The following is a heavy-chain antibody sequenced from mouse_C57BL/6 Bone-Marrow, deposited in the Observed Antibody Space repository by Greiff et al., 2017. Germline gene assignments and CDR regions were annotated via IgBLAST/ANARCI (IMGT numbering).Heavy chain of an antibody. J-gene: IGHJ3*02. D-gene: IGHD1-1*01. V-gene: IGHV5-6*02. CDR1: GFTFSSYG. CDR2: ISSGGSYT. Sequence: DVMLVESGGDLVKPGGSLKLSCAASGFTFSSYGMSWVRQTPDQRLEWVATISSGGSYTYYPDSVQGRFTISRDNAKNTLYLQMSSLKSEDTAMYYCARQAGYGSPGGYWGQGTLVTVSA. CDR3: ARQAGYGSPGGY.